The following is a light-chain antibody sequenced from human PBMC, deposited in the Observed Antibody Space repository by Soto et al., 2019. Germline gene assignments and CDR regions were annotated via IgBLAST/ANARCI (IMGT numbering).Light chain of an antibody. Sequence: EIVLTQSPGTLSLSPGERATLSCRASQSVSNNYVVWYQQKPGQAPSLLIHDASSRATGIPDRFSGSGSGTDFTLTISRLALEDFAVYYCQQSAISTLTFSQGTRVDIK. V-gene: IGKV3-20*01. J-gene: IGKJ1*01. CDR2: DAS. CDR3: QQSAISTLT. CDR1: QSVSNNY.